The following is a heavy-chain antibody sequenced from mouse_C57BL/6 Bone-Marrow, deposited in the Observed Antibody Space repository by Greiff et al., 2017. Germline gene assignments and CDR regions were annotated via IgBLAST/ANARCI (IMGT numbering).Heavy chain of an antibody. CDR3: ARDGDYAMDY. Sequence: EVNVVESGGGLVQSGRSLRLSCATSGFTFSDFYMEWVRQAPGKGLGWIAASRNKANDYTTEYSASVKGRFIVSRDTSQSILYLQMDALRAEDTAIYYCARDGDYAMDYWGQGTSVTVSS. J-gene: IGHJ4*01. CDR2: SRNKANDYTT. V-gene: IGHV7-1*01. CDR1: GFTFSDFY.